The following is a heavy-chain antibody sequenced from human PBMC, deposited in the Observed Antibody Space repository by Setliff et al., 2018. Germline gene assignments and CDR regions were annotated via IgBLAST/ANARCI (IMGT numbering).Heavy chain of an antibody. D-gene: IGHD3-22*01. J-gene: IGHJ5*02. Sequence: HPGGSLRLSCAASGFTFSSYGMHWVRQAPGKGLEWVTFIWFNGSNKYYADSVKGRFTISRDNSKNTLYLQMNSLRAEDTAVYYCAALENYYDSSGSTQYNWFDPWGQGTPVTVSS. CDR3: AALENYYDSSGSTQYNWFDP. CDR2: IWFNGSNK. CDR1: GFTFSSYG. V-gene: IGHV3-30*02.